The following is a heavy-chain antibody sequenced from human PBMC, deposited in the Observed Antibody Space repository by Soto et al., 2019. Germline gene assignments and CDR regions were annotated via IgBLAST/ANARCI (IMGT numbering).Heavy chain of an antibody. D-gene: IGHD1-26*01. CDR2: IIGAGAP. J-gene: IGHJ4*02. CDR1: GFTFSIYA. V-gene: IGHV3-23*01. Sequence: EVQLLESGGGLVQPGGSLRLSCAASGFTFSIYAMNWVRQAPGKGLEWVAGIIGAGAPYYADPVKCRFTISRDNSNNILYLQMNNLRGEDTALYFCAKDVTPDSRWDIDFWGQGTLVPVSS. CDR3: AKDVTPDSRWDIDF.